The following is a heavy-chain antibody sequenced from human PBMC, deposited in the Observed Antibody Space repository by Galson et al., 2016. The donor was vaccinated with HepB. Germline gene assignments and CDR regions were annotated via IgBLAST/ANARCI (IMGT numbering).Heavy chain of an antibody. Sequence: SLRLSCAASGFTFNKYGMHWVRQTPGKGLEWVAVISDDGSDRFYADSVRGRFTISRDNSDNPLYVQMNSLRTEATAFYYCAKPRNTSGTYYTLDSWGQGTLVTVSS. CDR2: ISDDGSDR. D-gene: IGHD3-10*01. V-gene: IGHV3-30*18. CDR1: GFTFNKYG. CDR3: AKPRNTSGTYYTLDS. J-gene: IGHJ4*02.